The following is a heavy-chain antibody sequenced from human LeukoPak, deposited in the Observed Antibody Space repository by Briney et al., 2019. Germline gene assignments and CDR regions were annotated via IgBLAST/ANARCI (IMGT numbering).Heavy chain of an antibody. D-gene: IGHD3-3*01. V-gene: IGHV4-59*08. Sequence: SETLSLTCIVSTGSISGYYWSWIRQTPGKGLEWIGYVYYSGTTSYTPSLKSRVTISVDTSKNQFSLKMTSVTAADTALYYCARQADLWRGYYDFWGQGTLVTVSS. CDR3: ARQADLWRGYYDF. CDR2: VYYSGTT. J-gene: IGHJ4*02. CDR1: TGSISGYY.